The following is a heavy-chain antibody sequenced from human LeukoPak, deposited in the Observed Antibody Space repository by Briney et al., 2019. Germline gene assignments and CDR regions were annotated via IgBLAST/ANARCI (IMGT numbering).Heavy chain of an antibody. J-gene: IGHJ4*02. Sequence: ASVKVSCKASGYTFTGYYMHWVRQAPGQGLEWMGWISPNSGGTNYAQKFQGRVTMTRDTSISTAYMELSRLRSDDTAVYYCAREIVKQQLVDYWGQGTLVTVSS. D-gene: IGHD6-13*01. CDR3: AREIVKQQLVDY. V-gene: IGHV1-2*02. CDR2: ISPNSGGT. CDR1: GYTFTGYY.